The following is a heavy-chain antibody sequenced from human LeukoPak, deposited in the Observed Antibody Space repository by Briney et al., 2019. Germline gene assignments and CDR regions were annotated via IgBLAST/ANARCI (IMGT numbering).Heavy chain of an antibody. J-gene: IGHJ4*02. V-gene: IGHV1-2*06. Sequence: ASVKVSCKTSGYTFTDYFIHWVRQAPGQGPEWMGRINSNSGGTEYEQNFQGRVTMTRDTSINTAYMALIGLTFDDTAVYYCARDLSSTSNWEFDYWGQGTVVTVSS. CDR3: ARDLSSTSNWEFDY. D-gene: IGHD7-27*01. CDR2: INSNSGGT. CDR1: GYTFTDYF.